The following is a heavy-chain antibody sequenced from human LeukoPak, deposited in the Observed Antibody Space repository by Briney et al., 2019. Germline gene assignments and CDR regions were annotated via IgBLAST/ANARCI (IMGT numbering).Heavy chain of an antibody. CDR2: IYYSGST. D-gene: IGHD2-2*01. V-gene: IGHV4-59*12. J-gene: IGHJ6*03. CDR3: AGYDCSSTSCRRHYYYYYYMDV. Sequence: PSETLSLTCTVSGGSISSYYWSWIRQRPGKGLEWIGYIYYSGSTNYNPSLKSRVTISVDTSKNQFSLKLSSVTAADTAVYYCAGYDCSSTSCRRHYYYYYYMDVWGKGTTVTVSS. CDR1: GGSISSYY.